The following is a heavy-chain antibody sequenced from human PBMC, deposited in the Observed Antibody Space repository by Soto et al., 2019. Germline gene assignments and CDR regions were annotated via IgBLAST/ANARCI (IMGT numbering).Heavy chain of an antibody. Sequence: SAKVSCKASGGTFSSYAISWVRQAPVQGLEWMGWIIPIFGTANYAQKFQGRVTITADKSTSTSYMELSSLRSEDTAVYYCARDTGNNWNFQGSSWTNYFDYWGQGTLVNVSS. J-gene: IGHJ4*02. CDR2: IIPIFGTA. CDR3: ARDTGNNWNFQGSSWTNYFDY. CDR1: GGTFSSYA. V-gene: IGHV1-69*06. D-gene: IGHD1-7*01.